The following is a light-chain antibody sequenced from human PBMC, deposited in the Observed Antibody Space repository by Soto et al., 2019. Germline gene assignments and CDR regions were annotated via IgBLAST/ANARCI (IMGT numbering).Light chain of an antibody. V-gene: IGKV3-15*01. CDR2: GAS. Sequence: EIVLTQSQPTLSVSPGERANLSCRASQSVGSNLAWYQLNPGQAPRVLIYGASTRATGIPARFSGSGSGTEFTVTISSLQSEDFAVYQCQDYNNWPPTWTFGQGTKVEVK. CDR1: QSVGSN. J-gene: IGKJ1*01. CDR3: QDYNNWPPTWT.